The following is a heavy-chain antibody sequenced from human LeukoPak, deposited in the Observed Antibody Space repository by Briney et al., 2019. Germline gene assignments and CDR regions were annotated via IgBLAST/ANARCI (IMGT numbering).Heavy chain of an antibody. J-gene: IGHJ5*02. CDR3: ARDIMITFGGVANWFDP. Sequence: GGSLRLSCAASGFTFSSYAMHWVRQAPGKGLEWVAVISYDGSNKYYADSVKGRFTISRDNSKNTLYLQMNSLRAEDTAVYYCARDIMITFGGVANWFDPWGQGTLVTVSS. D-gene: IGHD3-16*01. CDR1: GFTFSSYA. CDR2: ISYDGSNK. V-gene: IGHV3-30-3*01.